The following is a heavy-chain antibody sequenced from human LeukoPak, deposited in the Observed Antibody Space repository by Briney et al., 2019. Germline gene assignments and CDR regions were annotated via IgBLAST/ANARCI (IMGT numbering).Heavy chain of an antibody. Sequence: PGGSLRLSCAASGFIFSSYWMSWVRQAPGKGLEWVANIKQDGSEKYYVDSVKGRFTISRDNAKNSLYLQMNSLRAEDTAVYYCARARSSYYDYSYYFDYWGQGTLVTVSS. CDR1: GFIFSSYW. V-gene: IGHV3-7*01. D-gene: IGHD4-11*01. J-gene: IGHJ4*02. CDR2: IKQDGSEK. CDR3: ARARSSYYDYSYYFDY.